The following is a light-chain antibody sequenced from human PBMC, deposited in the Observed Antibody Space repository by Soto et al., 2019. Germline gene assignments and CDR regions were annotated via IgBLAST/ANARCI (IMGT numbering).Light chain of an antibody. CDR2: ANN. V-gene: IGLV1-40*01. CDR1: NSDIGAGYD. Sequence: QTVVTQPPSVSGAPGQRVTISCTGSNSDIGAGYDVHWYQQLPGTAPKLVIYANNNRPSGVPDRFSASKSGTSASLAITGLQADDEADYYCQSYDSSLRGVVGTGTKLTVL. CDR3: QSYDSSLRGV. J-gene: IGLJ1*01.